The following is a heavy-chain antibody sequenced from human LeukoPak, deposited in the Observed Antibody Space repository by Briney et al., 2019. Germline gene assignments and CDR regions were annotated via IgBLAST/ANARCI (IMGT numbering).Heavy chain of an antibody. CDR1: GFSFSSYR. Sequence: GGSLRLSCAASGFSFSSYRMNWVRQAPGKGLEWVSSVSNSGDYIHYADSVKGRFTISRDNSKNTLFLQMNSLRGEDTAMYYCARVQGGGYRTADYWGQGTLVTVSS. J-gene: IGHJ4*02. CDR2: VSNSGDYI. V-gene: IGHV3-21*01. CDR3: ARVQGGGYRTADY. D-gene: IGHD6-19*01.